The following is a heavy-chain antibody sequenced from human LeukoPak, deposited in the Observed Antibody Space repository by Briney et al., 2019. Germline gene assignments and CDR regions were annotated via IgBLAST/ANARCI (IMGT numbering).Heavy chain of an antibody. Sequence: PGGSLRLSCAASGFTFSHYWMSWVRQAPGKGLEWVANIKRDGREKYYVDSVKGRFTISRDNAKNSLYLQMNSLRAEVTAVYYCARDLWFGEFPYYFDYWGQGTLVTVSS. V-gene: IGHV3-7*01. CDR1: GFTFSHYW. D-gene: IGHD3-10*01. CDR3: ARDLWFGEFPYYFDY. J-gene: IGHJ4*02. CDR2: IKRDGREK.